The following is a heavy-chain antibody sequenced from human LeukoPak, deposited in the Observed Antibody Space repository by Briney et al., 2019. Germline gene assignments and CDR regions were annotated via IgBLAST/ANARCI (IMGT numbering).Heavy chain of an antibody. CDR3: ASSHYYDSSGLDY. V-gene: IGHV1-2*04. CDR1: GYTFTDYH. Sequence: GASVTVSCKASGYTFTDYHMHWVRQAPGQGLEGMGCIDLYTGGAHYAQKFQDWLSMTRDTSINTAYMELSSLRSDDAAVYYCASSHYYDSSGLDYWGQGTLVTVSS. D-gene: IGHD3-22*01. J-gene: IGHJ4*02. CDR2: IDLYTGGA.